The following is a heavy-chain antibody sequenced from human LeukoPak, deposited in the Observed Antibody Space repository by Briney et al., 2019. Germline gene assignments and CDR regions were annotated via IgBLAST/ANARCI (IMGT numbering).Heavy chain of an antibody. V-gene: IGHV3-74*01. Sequence: GGSLRLSCAVSGFTFSDYWMHWVRQAPGKGLVWVSRINGDGSSTNYADSVKGRFTISRDNAKNTLYLQMNSLRAEDTAVYYCAKVGWLVAWGQGTLVTVSS. D-gene: IGHD6-19*01. CDR3: AKVGWLVA. CDR2: INGDGSST. J-gene: IGHJ5*02. CDR1: GFTFSDYW.